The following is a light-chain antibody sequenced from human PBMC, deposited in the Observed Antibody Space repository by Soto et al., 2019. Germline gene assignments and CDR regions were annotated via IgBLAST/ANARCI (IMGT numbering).Light chain of an antibody. CDR2: GNN. J-gene: IGLJ2*01. Sequence: QLVLTQPPSVSGAPGKRVTISCTGNNSNIGGGYDVHWYQQLPGTAPKLLIYGNNNRPSGVPDRFSGSKSYASASLAITGLQSEDEADYYCHSYDSRLSGSVFGGGTKLTVL. V-gene: IGLV1-40*01. CDR3: HSYDSRLSGSV. CDR1: NSNIGGGYD.